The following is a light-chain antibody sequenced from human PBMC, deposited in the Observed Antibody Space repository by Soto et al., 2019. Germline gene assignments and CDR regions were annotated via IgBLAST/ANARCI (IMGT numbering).Light chain of an antibody. Sequence: GDSLTITCRASQNIDRWLAWHQLKPEKASKLLIYDASNLQSGVPSRFSGSGSGTAFTLTISSLQPDDLATYYCQQYNSYSFGQGTKVDIK. CDR3: QQYNSYS. CDR2: DAS. CDR1: QNIDRW. J-gene: IGKJ1*01. V-gene: IGKV1-5*01.